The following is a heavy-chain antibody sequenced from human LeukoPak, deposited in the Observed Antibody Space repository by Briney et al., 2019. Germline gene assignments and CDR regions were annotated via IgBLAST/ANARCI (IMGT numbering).Heavy chain of an antibody. V-gene: IGHV3-15*01. D-gene: IGHD3-16*01. CDR2: IKSTPDGGTT. CDR3: TTSSWGNPVS. CDR1: GLTFIDAY. J-gene: IGHJ5*02. Sequence: GGSLRLSCAVSGLTFIDAYMTWVRQAPGRALEWVGLIKSTPDGGTTHYAAPVRGRFTVSRDDSKNTLFLQMNSLKSEDTAVYYCTTSSWGNPVSWGQGTLVTVSS.